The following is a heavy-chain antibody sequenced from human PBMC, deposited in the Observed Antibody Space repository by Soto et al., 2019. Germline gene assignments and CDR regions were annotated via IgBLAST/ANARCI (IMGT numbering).Heavy chain of an antibody. CDR2: IYYSGST. CDR3: ASIGNSNYDFWSGYYTGIYNDY. D-gene: IGHD3-3*01. J-gene: IGHJ4*02. Sequence: PSETLSLTCTVSGGSISGGGYYWSWIRQHPGKGLEWIGYIYYSGSTYYNPSLKSRVTISVDTSKNQFSLKLSSVTAADTAVYYCASIGNSNYDFWSGYYTGIYNDYWGQGTLVTVSS. V-gene: IGHV4-31*03. CDR1: GGSISGGGYY.